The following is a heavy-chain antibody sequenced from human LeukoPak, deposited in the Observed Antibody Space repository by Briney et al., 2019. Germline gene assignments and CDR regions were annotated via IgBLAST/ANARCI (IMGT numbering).Heavy chain of an antibody. V-gene: IGHV3-30-3*01. J-gene: IGHJ4*02. CDR1: GFTFSSYA. Sequence: GRSLRLSCAASGFTFSSYAMHWVRQAPGKGLEWVAVISYDGSNKYYADSVKGRFTISRDNSKNTLYLQMNSLRAEDTAVYYCAKAVQQLVFYFDYWGQGTLVTVSS. D-gene: IGHD6-13*01. CDR3: AKAVQQLVFYFDY. CDR2: ISYDGSNK.